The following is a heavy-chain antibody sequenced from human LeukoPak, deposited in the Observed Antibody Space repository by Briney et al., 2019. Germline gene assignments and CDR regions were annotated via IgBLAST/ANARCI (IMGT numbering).Heavy chain of an antibody. V-gene: IGHV4-59*01. CDR3: ARDLGSYYGSGLDY. J-gene: IGHJ4*02. CDR2: IYYSGST. CDR1: GGSISSYY. D-gene: IGHD3-10*01. Sequence: SETLSLTCTVSGGSISSYYWSWIRQPPGKGLEWIGYIYYSGSTNYNPSLKSRVTISVDTSKNQFSLKLSSVTAADTAVYYCARDLGSYYGSGLDYWGQGTLVTVSS.